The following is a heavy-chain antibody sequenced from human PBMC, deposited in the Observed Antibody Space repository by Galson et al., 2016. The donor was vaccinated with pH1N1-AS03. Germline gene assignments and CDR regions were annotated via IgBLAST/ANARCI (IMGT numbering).Heavy chain of an antibody. CDR1: GFTFMNYW. D-gene: IGHD1-1*01. CDR3: ARDQSVRGQTTYDV. V-gene: IGHV3-74*01. CDR2: ISDDGNNI. J-gene: IGHJ3*01. Sequence: SLRLSCAASGFTFMNYWMHWVRQVPGKGLMWVSRISDDGNNILYADSVKGRFTISRDNVKNTLYLQMNSLKEEDTALYYCARDQSVRGQTTYDVWCQGTTVIVSS.